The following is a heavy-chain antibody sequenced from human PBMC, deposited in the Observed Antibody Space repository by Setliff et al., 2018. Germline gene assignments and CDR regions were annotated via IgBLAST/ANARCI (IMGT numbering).Heavy chain of an antibody. Sequence: GGSLRLSCGASGFTFSTHAMHWVRQAPGKGLEWVGRIKAKTDGGTTDYAAPVKGRFTISRDDSKNTLYLQMNSLKTEDTAVYYCVKLVPQAISYDPWGQGTLVTVSS. CDR2: IKAKTDGGTT. J-gene: IGHJ5*02. V-gene: IGHV3-15*01. D-gene: IGHD3-10*01. CDR3: VKLVPQAISYDP. CDR1: GFTFSTHA.